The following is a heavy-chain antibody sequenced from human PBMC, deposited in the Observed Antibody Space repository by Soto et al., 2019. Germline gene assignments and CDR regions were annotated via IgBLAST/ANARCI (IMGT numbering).Heavy chain of an antibody. CDR3: ARVLEGITIFGVPKPDGAFDI. D-gene: IGHD3-3*01. Sequence: SETLSLTCTVSGGSISSGGYYWSWIRQHPGKGLEWIGYIYYSGSTYYNPSLKSRVTISVDTSKNQFSLKLSSVTAADTAVYYCARVLEGITIFGVPKPDGAFDIWGQGTMVTVSS. CDR1: GGSISSGGYY. V-gene: IGHV4-31*03. J-gene: IGHJ3*02. CDR2: IYYSGST.